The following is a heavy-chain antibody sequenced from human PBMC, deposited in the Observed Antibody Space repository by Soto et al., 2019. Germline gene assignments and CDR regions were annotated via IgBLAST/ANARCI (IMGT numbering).Heavy chain of an antibody. Sequence: ASVKVSCKASGYTFTSYGISWVRQAPGQGLEWMGWISAYNGNTNYAQKLQGRVTMTTDTSTSTAYMELRSLRSDDTAVYYCARVSLLHYDSSGYHASVVAGGSFDYWGQGTLVTVSS. CDR3: ARVSLLHYDSSGYHASVVAGGSFDY. J-gene: IGHJ4*02. V-gene: IGHV1-18*01. D-gene: IGHD3-22*01. CDR2: ISAYNGNT. CDR1: GYTFTSYG.